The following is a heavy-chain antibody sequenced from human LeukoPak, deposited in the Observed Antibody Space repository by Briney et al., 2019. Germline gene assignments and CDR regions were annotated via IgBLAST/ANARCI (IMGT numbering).Heavy chain of an antibody. Sequence: ASVKVSCEASGYTFSSYGISWVRQAPGQGLEWMGWISAYNGNTNYAQKLQGRVTMTTDTSTSTAYVDLRSLRSDDTAVYYCARGAPYRSDWFDPWGQGTLVTVSS. CDR3: ARGAPYRSDWFDP. D-gene: IGHD6-19*01. CDR2: ISAYNGNT. J-gene: IGHJ5*02. CDR1: GYTFSSYG. V-gene: IGHV1-18*01.